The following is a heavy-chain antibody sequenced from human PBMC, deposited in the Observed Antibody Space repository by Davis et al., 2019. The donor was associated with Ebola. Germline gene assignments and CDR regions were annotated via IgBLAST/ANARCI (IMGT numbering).Heavy chain of an antibody. CDR1: GGIFSSYT. V-gene: IGHV1-69*04. Sequence: SVQVSCKASGGIFSSYTISWVRQAPGQGLEWMGRIIPILGIANYAQKFQGRVTITADKSTSTAYMELSSLRSEDTAVYYCARDSLEYSSRSWFDPWGQGTLVTVSS. D-gene: IGHD6-6*01. CDR2: IIPILGIA. J-gene: IGHJ5*02. CDR3: ARDSLEYSSRSWFDP.